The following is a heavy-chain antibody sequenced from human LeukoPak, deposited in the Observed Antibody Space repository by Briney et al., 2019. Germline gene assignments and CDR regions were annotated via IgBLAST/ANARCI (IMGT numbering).Heavy chain of an antibody. D-gene: IGHD6-13*01. J-gene: IGHJ6*03. CDR3: ARVVGLTGYSSSWYSGYYYYMDV. CDR2: IYYSGST. CDR1: GGSISSYY. Sequence: PSETLSLTCTVSGGSISSYYWSWIRQPPGKGLEWVGYIYYSGSTNYNPSLKSRVTISVDTSKNQFSLKLSSVTAADTAVYYCARVVGLTGYSSSWYSGYYYYMDVWGKGTTVTVSS. V-gene: IGHV4-59*01.